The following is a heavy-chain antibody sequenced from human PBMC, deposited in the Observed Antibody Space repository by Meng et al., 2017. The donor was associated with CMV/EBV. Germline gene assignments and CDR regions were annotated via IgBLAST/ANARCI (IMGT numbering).Heavy chain of an antibody. J-gene: IGHJ6*02. V-gene: IGHV1-69*05. Sequence: SVKVSCKASGGTFSSYAISWVRQAPGQGLEWMGGIIPIFGTANYAQKFQGRVTITTDESTSTAYMELSSLRSEDTAVYYCNLDILTGYEAYCMEVWGQGTTVT. CDR3: NLDILTGYEAYCMEV. D-gene: IGHD3-9*01. CDR2: IIPIFGTA. CDR1: GGTFSSYA.